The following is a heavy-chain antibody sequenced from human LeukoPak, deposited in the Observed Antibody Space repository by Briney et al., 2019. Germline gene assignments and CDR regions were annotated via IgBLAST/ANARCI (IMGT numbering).Heavy chain of an antibody. CDR1: GFTFTNYG. Sequence: PGGSLRLSCEASGFTFTNYGMHWVRQAPGKGPECVAVVSFDGRKTYYAGSAEGRFTISRDDSNSMVYLQMNSLRTEDTAVYHCVKRGGGDHGLDVWGQGTTVVVS. CDR3: VKRGGGDHGLDV. CDR2: VSFDGRKT. J-gene: IGHJ6*02. V-gene: IGHV3-30*18. D-gene: IGHD2-21*02.